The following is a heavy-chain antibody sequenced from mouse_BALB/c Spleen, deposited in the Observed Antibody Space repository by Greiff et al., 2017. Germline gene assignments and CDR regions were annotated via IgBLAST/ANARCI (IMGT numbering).Heavy chain of an antibody. D-gene: IGHD1-1*01. Sequence: VQLQQSGPELVKPGASVRISCKASGYTFTSYYIHWVKQRPGQGLEWIGWIYPGNVNTKYNEKFKGKATLTADKSSSTAYMQLSSLTSEDSAVYFCARATTVVAPDYWGQGTTLTVSS. V-gene: IGHV1S56*01. CDR2: IYPGNVNT. CDR3: ARATTVVAPDY. CDR1: GYTFTSYY. J-gene: IGHJ2*01.